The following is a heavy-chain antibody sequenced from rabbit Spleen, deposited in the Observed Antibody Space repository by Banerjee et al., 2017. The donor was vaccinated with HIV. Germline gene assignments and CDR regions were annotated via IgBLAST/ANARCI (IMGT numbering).Heavy chain of an antibody. V-gene: IGHV1S40*01. J-gene: IGHJ6*01. Sequence: QSLEVSGGDLVKSGTSLTLTCIVSGFSFSNTAVMGLVRQAPGKGLDWIVCIYAITGMAHSANRAEGRSTFYEAAPATVTLQITSLTTADTAPYFCASDLTVTISWNFGWWGPGTLVTVS. CDR3: ASDLTVTISWNFGW. CDR1: GFSFSNTAV. CDR2: IYAITGMA. D-gene: IGHD4-1*01.